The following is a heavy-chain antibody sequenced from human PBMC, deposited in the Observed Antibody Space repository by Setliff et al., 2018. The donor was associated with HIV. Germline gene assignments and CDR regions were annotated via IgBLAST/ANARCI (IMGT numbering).Heavy chain of an antibody. CDR1: GFTFTTST. V-gene: IGHV1-58*02. J-gene: IGHJ4*02. D-gene: IGHD4-17*01. Sequence: GASVKVSCKTSGFTFTTSTMQWVRQARGQRLEWIGWIVVGSGNTNYAQKFQERVTITRDMSTNTAYMELSSLRFEDAAVYYCAAGNYGDYGRFDYWGQGTLVT. CDR2: IVVGSGNT. CDR3: AAGNYGDYGRFDY.